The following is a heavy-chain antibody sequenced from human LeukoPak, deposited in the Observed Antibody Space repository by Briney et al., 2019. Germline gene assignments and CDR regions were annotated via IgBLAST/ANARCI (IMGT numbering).Heavy chain of an antibody. V-gene: IGHV4-34*01. D-gene: IGHD2-2*01. J-gene: IGHJ6*03. CDR1: GGSISSYY. CDR3: ARGHCSGTSCSYYYMDV. Sequence: SETLSLTCTVSGGSISSYYWSWIRQPPGKGLEWIGEINHSGSTNYNPSLKSRVTISVDTSKNQFSLKLSSVTAADTAVYYCARGHCSGTSCSYYYMDVWGKGTTVTVSS. CDR2: INHSGST.